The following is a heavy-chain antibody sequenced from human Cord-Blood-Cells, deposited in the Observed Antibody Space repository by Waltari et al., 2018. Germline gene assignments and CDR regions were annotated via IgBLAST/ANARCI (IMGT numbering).Heavy chain of an antibody. J-gene: IGHJ4*02. V-gene: IGHV3-73*01. CDR2: IRSKANSYAT. D-gene: IGHD3-22*01. CDR1: GFPFIGSA. CDR3: TSNRNY. Sequence: EVQLLESGGGLVPPGGSMKLSCAASGFPFIGSALHWVRQASGKGLGWVGRIRSKANSYATAYAASVKGRFTISRYDSKNTAYLQMNSLKTEDTAVYYCTSNRNYWGQGTLVTVSS.